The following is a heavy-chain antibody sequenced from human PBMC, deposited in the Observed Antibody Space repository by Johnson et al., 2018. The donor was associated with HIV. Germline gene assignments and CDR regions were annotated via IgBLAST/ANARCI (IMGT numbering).Heavy chain of an antibody. J-gene: IGHJ3*02. Sequence: VQLVESGGGLVQPGRSLRLSCAASGFTFSSYWMHWVRQAPGKGLVWVSRINSDGSSTSYADSVKGRFTISRDNAKNTLYLQMNSLRAEDTAVYYCAREGYSYGYDAFDIWGQGTMVTVSS. CDR1: GFTFSSYW. D-gene: IGHD5-18*01. CDR3: AREGYSYGYDAFDI. CDR2: INSDGSST. V-gene: IGHV3-74*01.